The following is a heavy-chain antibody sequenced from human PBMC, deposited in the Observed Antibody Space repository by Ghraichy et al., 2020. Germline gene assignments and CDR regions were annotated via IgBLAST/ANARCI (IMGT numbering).Heavy chain of an antibody. CDR2: ISYDGSNK. Sequence: GGSLRLSCAASGFTFSSYAMHWVRQAPGKGLEWVAVISYDGSNKYYADSVKGRFTISRDNSKNTLYLQMNSLRAEDTAVYYCAREISSSPHFVDYWGQGTLVTVSS. CDR1: GFTFSSYA. J-gene: IGHJ4*02. D-gene: IGHD6-6*01. V-gene: IGHV3-30*04. CDR3: AREISSSPHFVDY.